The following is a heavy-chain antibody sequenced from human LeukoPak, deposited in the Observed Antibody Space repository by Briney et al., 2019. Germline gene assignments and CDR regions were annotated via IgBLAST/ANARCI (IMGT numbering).Heavy chain of an antibody. CDR3: ARGDCSSTSCPPDY. CDR1: GGSFSGYY. Sequence: SSETLSLTCAVYGGSFSGYYWSWIRQPPGKGLEWIGEINHSGSTNYNPSLKSRVTISVDTSKNQFSLKLRSVTAADTAVYYCARGDCSSTSCPPDYWGQGTLVTVSS. CDR2: INHSGST. V-gene: IGHV4-34*01. J-gene: IGHJ4*02. D-gene: IGHD2-2*01.